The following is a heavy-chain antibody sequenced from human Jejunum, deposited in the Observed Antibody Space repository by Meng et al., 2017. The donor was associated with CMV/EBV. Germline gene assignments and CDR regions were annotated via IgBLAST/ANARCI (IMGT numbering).Heavy chain of an antibody. Sequence: VRLVQCGGEGKEPGASVRISCKASGYTFGSYGICWVRQAPGQGLEWMGWFVNYVDTYPAPKFQGRVTMTTDTHTNTAFMELRSLTSDDTAVYYCASGTPGRSYCDYWGQGTLVTVSS. CDR2: FVNYVDT. V-gene: IGHV1-18*01. D-gene: IGHD2-15*01. CDR3: ASGTPGRSYCDY. J-gene: IGHJ4*02. CDR1: GYTFGSYG.